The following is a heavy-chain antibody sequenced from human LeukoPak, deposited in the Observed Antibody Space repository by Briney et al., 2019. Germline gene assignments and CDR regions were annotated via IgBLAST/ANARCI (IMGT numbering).Heavy chain of an antibody. V-gene: IGHV4-34*01. CDR1: GGSFSGYY. J-gene: IGHJ4*02. D-gene: IGHD6-19*01. Sequence: SETLSLTCAVYGGSFSGYYWSWIRQPPRKGLEWIGEINHSGSTNYNPSLKSRVTISVDTSKNQFSLKLSSVTAADTAVYYCARSEESIAVAGTFDYWGPGTLVTVSS. CDR3: ARSEESIAVAGTFDY. CDR2: INHSGST.